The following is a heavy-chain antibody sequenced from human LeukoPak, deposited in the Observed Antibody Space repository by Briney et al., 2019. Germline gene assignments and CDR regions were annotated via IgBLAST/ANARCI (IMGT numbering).Heavy chain of an antibody. Sequence: GGSLRLSCAASGLTFSNYAMSWVRQAPGKGLEWVSAISSSGGSTYYADSVKGRFTISRDNSKNTLYLQMNSLRAEDTAVYYCAKETAVVGWYHGMDVWGQWTRSPSP. J-gene: IGHJ6*02. CDR2: ISSSGGST. V-gene: IGHV3-23*01. CDR1: GLTFSNYA. CDR3: AKETAVVGWYHGMDV. D-gene: IGHD6-19*01.